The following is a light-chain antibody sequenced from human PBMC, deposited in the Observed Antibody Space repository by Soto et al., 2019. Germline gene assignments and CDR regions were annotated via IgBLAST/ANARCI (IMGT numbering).Light chain of an antibody. CDR1: QTVNSSY. V-gene: IGKV3-20*01. CDR2: GAS. Sequence: EIVLTQSPGTLSLSPGERATLSCRASQTVNSSYLAWYQQKPGQAPRLLIYGASGRATGIPDRFSGSGSGTDFTLTISRLEPEDFAVYYWQQYGSSPLYTFGQGTKLEIK. CDR3: QQYGSSPLYT. J-gene: IGKJ2*01.